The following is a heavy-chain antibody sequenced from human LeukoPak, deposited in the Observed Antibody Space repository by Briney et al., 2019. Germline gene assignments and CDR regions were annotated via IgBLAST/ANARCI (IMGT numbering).Heavy chain of an antibody. CDR3: ARDSQADYYDSSGYQNWFDP. V-gene: IGHV1-8*02. J-gene: IGHJ5*02. D-gene: IGHD3-22*01. Sequence: ASVKVSCKASGYTFTSYDINWVRQATGQGLEWMGWMNPNSGNTGYAQKFQGRVTMTTDTSTSTAYMELRSLRSDDTAVYYCARDSQADYYDSSGYQNWFDPWGQGTLVTVSS. CDR2: MNPNSGNT. CDR1: GYTFTSYD.